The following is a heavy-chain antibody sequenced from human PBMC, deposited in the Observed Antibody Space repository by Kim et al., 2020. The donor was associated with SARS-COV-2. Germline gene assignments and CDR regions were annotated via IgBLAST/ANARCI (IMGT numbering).Heavy chain of an antibody. CDR2: ISSSSSYI. V-gene: IGHV3-21*01. D-gene: IGHD6-13*01. CDR3: ASRHIAAAGKFDP. J-gene: IGHJ5*02. CDR1: GFTFSSYS. Sequence: GGSLRLSCAASGFTFSSYSMNWVRQAPGKGLEWVSSISSSSSYIYYADSVKGRFTISRDNAKNSLYLQMNSLRAEDTAVYYCASRHIAAAGKFDPWGQGTLVTVSS.